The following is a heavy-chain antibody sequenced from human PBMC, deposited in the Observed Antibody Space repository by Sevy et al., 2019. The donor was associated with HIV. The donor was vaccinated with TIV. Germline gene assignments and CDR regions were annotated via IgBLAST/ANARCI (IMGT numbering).Heavy chain of an antibody. V-gene: IGHV3-30*02. CDR1: GFTFSTYG. J-gene: IGHJ4*02. D-gene: IGHD3-3*01. Sequence: GGSLRLSCAASGFTFSTYGMHWVRQAPGKGLEWVAFIRYDESEQYCADSVKGRCTISRDNSKSTLYLRLSSLRDEDTAVYYCAKDLRPSHRITTFGGVDYFEYWGQGTLVTVSS. CDR2: IRYDESEQ. CDR3: AKDLRPSHRITTFGGVDYFEY.